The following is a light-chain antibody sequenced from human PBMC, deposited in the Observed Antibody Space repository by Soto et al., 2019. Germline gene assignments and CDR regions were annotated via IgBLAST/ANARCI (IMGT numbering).Light chain of an antibody. Sequence: QPVLTQSPSASASLGASVKLTCTLSSGHSNYVIAWHQQQPEKGPRYLMRVNSDGSHSKGDGIPDRFSGSSSGAEYYLTISSLQPEDEADYYCQTGGTSWVFGGGTKLTVL. CDR2: VNSDGSH. CDR3: QTGGTSWV. CDR1: SGHSNYV. J-gene: IGLJ3*02. V-gene: IGLV4-69*01.